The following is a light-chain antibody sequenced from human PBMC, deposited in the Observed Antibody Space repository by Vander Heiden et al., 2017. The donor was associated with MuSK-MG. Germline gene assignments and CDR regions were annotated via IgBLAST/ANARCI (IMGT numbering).Light chain of an antibody. Sequence: DIQMTQSPSSLSASVGDRVTITCRASQTISSYLTWYPQKPGKAPNLLIYAASSLQSGVPSRFSGSGSGTDFTFTINSLQPEDYATYYCQQSYSTPFTFGPGTTVDIK. CDR1: QTISSY. CDR2: AAS. CDR3: QQSYSTPFT. J-gene: IGKJ3*01. V-gene: IGKV1-39*01.